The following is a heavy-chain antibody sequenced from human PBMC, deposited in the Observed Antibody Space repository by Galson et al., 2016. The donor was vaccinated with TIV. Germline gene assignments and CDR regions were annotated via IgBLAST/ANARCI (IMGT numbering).Heavy chain of an antibody. J-gene: IGHJ3*01. D-gene: IGHD2-21*01. CDR1: GFSFRNYV. V-gene: IGHV3-23*01. Sequence: SLRLSCAASGFSFRNYVMSWVRLAPGKGLEWVSSLSLNGDYTYYADSVKGRFAISRDNSKYTLFLQLNSLTAGDTAIYYCAKVDESGDYSWDALDVWGQGTVVTVSS. CDR2: LSLNGDYT. CDR3: AKVDESGDYSWDALDV.